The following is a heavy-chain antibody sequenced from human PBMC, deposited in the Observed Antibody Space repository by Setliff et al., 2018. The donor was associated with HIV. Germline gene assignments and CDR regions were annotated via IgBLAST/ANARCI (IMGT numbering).Heavy chain of an antibody. CDR1: GFTFSSYW. CDR2: ISADGSDT. CDR3: APVRDGYNYFFDY. V-gene: IGHV3-74*01. D-gene: IGHD5-12*01. J-gene: IGHJ4*02. Sequence: PGGSLRLSCAASGFTFSSYWIHWVRQAPGKGLVWVSRISADGSDTSYADSVKGRFTISRDNAMNTAYLQMNSLRGEDTALYYCAPVRDGYNYFFDYWGQGTLVTVSS.